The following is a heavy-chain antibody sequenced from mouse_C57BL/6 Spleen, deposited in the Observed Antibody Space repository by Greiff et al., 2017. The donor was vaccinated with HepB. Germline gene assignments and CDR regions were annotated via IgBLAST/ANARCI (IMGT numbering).Heavy chain of an antibody. CDR3: ARPPYGSNPRWYFDV. CDR1: GFTFSSYA. CDR2: ISDGGSYT. D-gene: IGHD1-1*01. Sequence: EVQGVESGGGLVKPGGSLKLSCAASGFTFSSYAMSWVRQTPEKRLEWVATISDGGSYTYYPDNVKGRFTISRDNAKNNLYLQMSHLKSEDTAMYYCARPPYGSNPRWYFDVWGTGTTVTVSS. V-gene: IGHV5-4*01. J-gene: IGHJ1*03.